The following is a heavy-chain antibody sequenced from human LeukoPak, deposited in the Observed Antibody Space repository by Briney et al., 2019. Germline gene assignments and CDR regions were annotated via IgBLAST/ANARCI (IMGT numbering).Heavy chain of an antibody. Sequence: ASVKVSCKASGYTFTGYYMHWVRQAPGQGLEWMGWISPNSGGTNYAQKFQGRVTMTRDTSISTAYMELSRLRSDDTAVYYCAREVVEVRGVIHTTPFGYWGQGTLVSVSS. CDR2: ISPNSGGT. D-gene: IGHD3-10*01. CDR3: AREVVEVRGVIHTTPFGY. CDR1: GYTFTGYY. J-gene: IGHJ4*02. V-gene: IGHV1-2*02.